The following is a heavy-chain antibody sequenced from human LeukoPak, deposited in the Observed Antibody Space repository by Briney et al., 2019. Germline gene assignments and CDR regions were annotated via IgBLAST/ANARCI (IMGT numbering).Heavy chain of an antibody. CDR3: ARDMGFGDLMGY. CDR1: GFTFSNTW. V-gene: IGHV3-15*01. D-gene: IGHD3-10*01. CDR2: IKIKIDGATA. J-gene: IGHJ4*02. Sequence: GGSLRLSCAASGFTFSNTWMSWVRQAPGKGLEWVGRIKIKIDGATADYAAPVKGRFTISRDNSKNTLYLQMNSLRVEDTAVYYCARDMGFGDLMGYWGQGTLVTVSS.